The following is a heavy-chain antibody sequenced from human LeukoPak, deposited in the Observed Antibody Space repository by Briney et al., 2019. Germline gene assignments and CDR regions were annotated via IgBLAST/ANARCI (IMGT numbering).Heavy chain of an antibody. J-gene: IGHJ1*01. V-gene: IGHV4-59*08. CDR1: GASISNYY. CDR3: VQNIPGSIEH. Sequence: SETLSLTCTVSGASISNYYWSWIRQPPGKGLECIGYFYYSGSTNYNPSLQSRVTISIDTSRSQFSLRLSSVTAADTAVYYCVQNIPGSIEHWGQGTLVTVSS. CDR2: FYYSGST. D-gene: IGHD1-20*01.